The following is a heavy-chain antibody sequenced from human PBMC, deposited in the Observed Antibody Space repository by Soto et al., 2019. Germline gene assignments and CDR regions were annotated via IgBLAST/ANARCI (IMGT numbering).Heavy chain of an antibody. CDR3: AKARSGMTSRALDY. D-gene: IGHD3-10*01. J-gene: IGHJ4*02. CDR2: VSGSGGST. CDR1: GFTFSSYA. Sequence: GGSLRLSCAASGFTFSSYAMSWVRQAPGKGLEWVSSVSGSGGSTYYADSVKGRFTISRDNSKNTLYLQMDSLRAEDTAVYYCAKARSGMTSRALDYWGQGILVTVSS. V-gene: IGHV3-23*01.